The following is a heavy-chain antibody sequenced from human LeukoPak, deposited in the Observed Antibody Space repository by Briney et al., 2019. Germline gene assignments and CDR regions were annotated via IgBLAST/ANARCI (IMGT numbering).Heavy chain of an antibody. CDR1: GGSISSSGYY. CDR2: CYYSGST. Sequence: PSETLSLTCTVSGGSISSSGYYWGWIRQTPGKGLEWIGSCYYSGSTYYNPSLKSRVTISVDTSNNQFSLKVNSVTAADTAVYYCARHHPADVGFLEWLLKMGPFDSWGQGTLVTVSS. D-gene: IGHD3-3*01. CDR3: ARHHPADVGFLEWLLKMGPFDS. V-gene: IGHV4-39*01. J-gene: IGHJ4*02.